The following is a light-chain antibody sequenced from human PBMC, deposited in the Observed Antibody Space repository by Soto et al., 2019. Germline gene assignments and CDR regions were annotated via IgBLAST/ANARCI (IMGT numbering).Light chain of an antibody. Sequence: QSVLTQPPSVSGALGQRVTISCTGRSSNIGAGYDVHWYQQLPGTAPKLLIYGNTIRPSGVPDRFSGSKSGTSASLAITGLQAEDEADYYSQSFDNSLRGRVLFGGGTKLTVL. CDR1: SSNIGAGYD. CDR2: GNT. J-gene: IGLJ2*01. V-gene: IGLV1-40*01. CDR3: QSFDNSLRGRVL.